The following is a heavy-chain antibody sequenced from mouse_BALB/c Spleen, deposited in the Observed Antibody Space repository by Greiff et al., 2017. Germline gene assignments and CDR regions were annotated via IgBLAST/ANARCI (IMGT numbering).Heavy chain of an antibody. V-gene: IGHV1-7*01. Sequence: VQLQQSGAELAKPGASVKMSCTASGFTFTSYWMHWVKQRPEQGLEWIGYINPRTGDTEYTQKFKDKATLTADKSSSTAYMQLSSLTSEDSAVYACEREDHGNCGNAMDYWGQGTTVTVSS. CDR2: INPRTGDT. CDR3: EREDHGNCGNAMDY. J-gene: IGHJ4*01. CDR1: GFTFTSYW. D-gene: IGHD2-1*01.